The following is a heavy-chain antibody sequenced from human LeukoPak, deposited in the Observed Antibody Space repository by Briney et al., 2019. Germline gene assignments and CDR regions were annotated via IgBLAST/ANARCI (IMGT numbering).Heavy chain of an antibody. Sequence: SETLSLTCTVSGGSISSYYWSWIRQPPGKGLEWIGCIYYSGYTNYKSSLKSRVTISVDTSKNQFSLKLSSVTAADTAVYYCARVYSSGTDYWGQGTLVTVSS. D-gene: IGHD6-19*01. CDR2: IYYSGYT. V-gene: IGHV4-59*01. CDR3: ARVYSSGTDY. CDR1: GGSISSYY. J-gene: IGHJ4*02.